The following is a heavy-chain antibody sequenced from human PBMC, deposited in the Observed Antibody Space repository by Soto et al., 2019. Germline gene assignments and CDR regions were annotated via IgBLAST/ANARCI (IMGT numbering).Heavy chain of an antibody. CDR3: AREGVVVPATTRESIQR. D-gene: IGHD2-2*01. Sequence: PGGSLRLSCAASGFTFSIYSMNWVRQAPGKGLEWVSAISSTSSHIYYADSVKGRFTISRDNAMNSLYLQMNSLRAEDTAVYYCAREGVVVPATTRESIQRPGQGTRVTVAS. J-gene: IGHJ1*01. V-gene: IGHV3-21*06. CDR1: GFTFSIYS. CDR2: ISSTSSHI.